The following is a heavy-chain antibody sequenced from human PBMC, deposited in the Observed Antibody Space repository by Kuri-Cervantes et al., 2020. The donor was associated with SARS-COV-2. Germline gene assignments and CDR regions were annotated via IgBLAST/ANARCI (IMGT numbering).Heavy chain of an antibody. J-gene: IGHJ5*02. CDR3: ARYGPTHWFDP. Sequence: GSLRLSCTVSGGSVSSGSYYWSWIRQPPGKGLEWIGYIYYSGSTNYSPSLKSRVTISVDTSKNQFSLKLSSVTAADTAVYYCARYGPTHWFDPWGQGTLVTVSS. D-gene: IGHD4-17*01. CDR2: IYYSGST. V-gene: IGHV4-61*01. CDR1: GGSVSSGSYY.